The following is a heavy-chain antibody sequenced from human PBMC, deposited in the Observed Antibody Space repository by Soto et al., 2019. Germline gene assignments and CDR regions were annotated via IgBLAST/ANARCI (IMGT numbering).Heavy chain of an antibody. CDR2: IYYSGST. J-gene: IGHJ4*02. Sequence: QVQLQESGPGLVKPSETLSLTCTVSGGSISSYYWSWIRQPPGKGLEWIGYIYYSGSTNYNPSLKSRVTISVDTSKNQFSLKLSSVTAADTAVYYCARLGLPYYFDYWGQGTLVTVSS. CDR3: ARLGLPYYFDY. V-gene: IGHV4-59*08. CDR1: GGSISSYY.